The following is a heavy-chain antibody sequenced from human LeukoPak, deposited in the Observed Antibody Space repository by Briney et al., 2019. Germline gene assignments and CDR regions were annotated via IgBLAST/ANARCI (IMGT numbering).Heavy chain of an antibody. J-gene: IGHJ3*02. CDR1: GFTFSSYA. V-gene: IGHV3-23*01. Sequence: PGGSLRLSCAASGFTFSSYAISWVRQAPGKGLEWVSAISGSGGYTYYADSVKGRFTISRDNSKNTLYLQMNSLRAEDTAVYYCAKNWGATIYYAFDIWGQGIMVTVSS. D-gene: IGHD5-12*01. CDR3: AKNWGATIYYAFDI. CDR2: ISGSGGYT.